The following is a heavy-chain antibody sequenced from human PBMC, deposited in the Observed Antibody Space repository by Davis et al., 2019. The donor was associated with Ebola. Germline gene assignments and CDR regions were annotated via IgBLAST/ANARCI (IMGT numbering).Heavy chain of an antibody. CDR1: GFTVSSYY. CDR3: ARGGGYNYWGD. J-gene: IGHJ4*02. CDR2: FYVGGAT. Sequence: GESLKISCAASGFTVSSYYMSWVRQAPGKGLEWVSVFYVGGATYYANSVKGRFTISRDNSKNTLYLQMNSLTAEDTAVYYCARGGGYNYWGDWGQGTLVTVSS. D-gene: IGHD5-24*01. V-gene: IGHV3-53*01.